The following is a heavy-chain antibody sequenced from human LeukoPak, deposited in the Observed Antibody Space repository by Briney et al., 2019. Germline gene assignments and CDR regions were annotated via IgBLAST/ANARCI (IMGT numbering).Heavy chain of an antibody. J-gene: IGHJ5*02. CDR1: GGTFSSYA. CDR2: IIPIFGTA. V-gene: IGHV1-69*13. D-gene: IGHD3-22*01. CDR3: AREGSSGYYYVSHWFDP. Sequence: SVKVSCKASGGTFSSYAISWVRQAPGQGLEWMGGIIPIFGTANYAQKFQGRVTITADESTSTAYMELSSLRSEDTAVYYCAREGSSGYYYVSHWFDPWGQGTLATVSS.